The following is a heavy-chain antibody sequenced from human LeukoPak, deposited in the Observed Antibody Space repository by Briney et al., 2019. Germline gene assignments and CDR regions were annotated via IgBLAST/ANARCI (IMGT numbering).Heavy chain of an antibody. V-gene: IGHV4-59*01. CDR1: GGSISSYY. J-gene: IGHJ4*02. CDR3: ARGSPSSYCSSTSCPSPFDY. D-gene: IGHD2-2*01. CDR2: ISYSGNT. Sequence: SETLSLTCTVSGGSISSYYWGWIRQPPGKGLEWIGYISYSGNTNYNPSLKSRVTISVDTSKNQFSLKLSSVTAADTAVYYCARGSPSSYCSSTSCPSPFDYWGQGTLVTVSS.